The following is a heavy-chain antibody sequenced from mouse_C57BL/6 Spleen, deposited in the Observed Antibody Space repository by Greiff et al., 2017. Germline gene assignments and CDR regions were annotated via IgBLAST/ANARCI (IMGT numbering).Heavy chain of an antibody. CDR3: ASGVGPYYAMDY. CDR2: IYPGGGYT. D-gene: IGHD4-1*01. V-gene: IGHV1-63*01. Sequence: QVQLQQSGAELVRPGTSVKMSCKASGYTFPHYWIGWAKQRPGHGLEWLGDIYPGGGYTNYNEKFKGKATLTADKSSSTAYMQFSSLTSEDSAIYYCASGVGPYYAMDYWGQGTSVTVSS. CDR1: GYTFPHYW. J-gene: IGHJ4*01.